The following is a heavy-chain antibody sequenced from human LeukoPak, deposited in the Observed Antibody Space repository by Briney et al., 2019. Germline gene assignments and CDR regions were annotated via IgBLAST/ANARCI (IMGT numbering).Heavy chain of an antibody. V-gene: IGHV4-34*01. CDR1: GGSFSGYY. J-gene: IGHJ4*02. D-gene: IGHD4-17*01. CDR2: INHSGST. CDR3: ARSLYGYFDY. Sequence: SETLSLTCAVYGGSFSGYYCSWIRQPPGKGLEWIGEINHSGSTNNNPSLKSRVTISVDTSKNQFSLKLGSVTAADTAVYYCARSLYGYFDYWGQGTLVTVSS.